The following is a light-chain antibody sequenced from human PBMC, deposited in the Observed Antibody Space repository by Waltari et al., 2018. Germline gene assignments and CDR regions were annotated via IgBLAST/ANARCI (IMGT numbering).Light chain of an antibody. CDR3: MQGTHWPYT. CDR2: KVA. Sequence: DVVMTQSPLSLPVITGQPVSISCLSSQSLVHSAGKTYLMWFQQRPGQSPRRLIYKVANRETGVPDRFSGGGSDTDFTLKISRVEADDVGVYYCMQGTHWPYTFGQGTRLDI. J-gene: IGKJ2*01. V-gene: IGKV2-30*02. CDR1: QSLVHSAGKTY.